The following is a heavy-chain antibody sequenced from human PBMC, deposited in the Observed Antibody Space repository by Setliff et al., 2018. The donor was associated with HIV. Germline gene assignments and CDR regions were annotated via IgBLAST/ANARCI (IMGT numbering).Heavy chain of an antibody. J-gene: IGHJ3*02. V-gene: IGHV4-61*10. CDR3: ARDYYNFQDM. D-gene: IGHD3-3*01. CDR1: GGSISSGGYY. CDR2: IYITEDT. Sequence: SETLSLTCTVSGGSISSGGYYWSWIRQPAGKGLEWIGHIYITEDTDYNPSLKSRVTISVDTSKNQFSLKLSSVTAADSAVYYCARDYYNFQDMWGQGTMVTVSS.